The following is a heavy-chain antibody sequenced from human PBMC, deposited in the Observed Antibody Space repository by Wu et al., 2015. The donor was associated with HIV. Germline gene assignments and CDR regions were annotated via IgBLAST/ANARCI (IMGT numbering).Heavy chain of an antibody. CDR3: VKDPGDSNTWYHLGAWVEP. CDR2: ISAQNGNT. CDR1: GYSFSKYG. J-gene: IGHJ5*02. V-gene: IGHV1-18*01. D-gene: IGHD6-13*01. Sequence: QAQLVQSGAEVKKPGASMKVSCKASGYSFSKYGISWVRQAPGQGLEWMGWISAQNGNTRYAQRFQGRVAMTTDTSTSTAYMELGSLRSDDTAVYYCVKDPGDSNTWYHLGAWVEPWGQGTLVTVSS.